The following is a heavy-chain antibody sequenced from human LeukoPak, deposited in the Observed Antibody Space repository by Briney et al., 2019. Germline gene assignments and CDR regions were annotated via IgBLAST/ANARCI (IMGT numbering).Heavy chain of an antibody. CDR1: GFTFSSYA. D-gene: IGHD6-6*01. CDR3: AKGFVEPRPHYFDY. CDR2: FSGSGGDT. J-gene: IGHJ4*02. Sequence: GGSLRLSCAASGFTFSSYAMSWVRQAPGKGLEWVSAFSGSGGDTYYADSVKGRFTISRDNSKNTLCLQMNSLSVDDTGIYYCAKGFVEPRPHYFDYWGQGTLVTVSS. V-gene: IGHV3-23*01.